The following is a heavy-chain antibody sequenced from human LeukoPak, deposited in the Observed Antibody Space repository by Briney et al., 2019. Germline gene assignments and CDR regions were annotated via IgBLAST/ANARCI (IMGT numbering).Heavy chain of an antibody. CDR2: INPNSGGT. CDR3: ARVPPGYSSSYLDY. D-gene: IGHD6-13*01. V-gene: IGHV1-2*02. J-gene: IGHJ4*02. CDR1: GYTFTGYY. Sequence: GASVKVSCKASGYTFTGYYMHWVRQAPGQGLEWMGWINPNSGGTNYAQKFRGRVTMTRDTSISTAYMELSRLRSDDTAVYYCARVPPGYSSSYLDYWGQGTLVTVSS.